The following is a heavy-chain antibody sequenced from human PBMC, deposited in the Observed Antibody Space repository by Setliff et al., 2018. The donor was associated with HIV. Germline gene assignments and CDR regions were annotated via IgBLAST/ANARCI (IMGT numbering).Heavy chain of an antibody. Sequence: SETLSLTCAVYGRSFSGYYWNWIRQSPGKGLEWIGEINHSGGTNYNPSLKSRVTMSIDTSKNQFSLNVSSVTAADTAVYYCARGWGHDGLDFWGQGTMVTVSS. V-gene: IGHV4-34*01. CDR2: INHSGGT. CDR1: GRSFSGYY. D-gene: IGHD7-27*01. J-gene: IGHJ3*01. CDR3: ARGWGHDGLDF.